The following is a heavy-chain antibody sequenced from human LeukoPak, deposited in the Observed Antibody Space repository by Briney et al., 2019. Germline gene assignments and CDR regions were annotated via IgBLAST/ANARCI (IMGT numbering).Heavy chain of an antibody. D-gene: IGHD3-22*01. J-gene: IGHJ5*02. V-gene: IGHV1-18*01. CDR3: ARATYYYDSGGSNWFDP. Sequence: WASVKVSCKASGYTFTSYGISWVRQAPGQGLEWMGWISAYNGNTNYAQKLQGRVTMTTDTSTSTAYMELRSLRSEDTAVYYCARATYYYDSGGSNWFDPWGQGTLVTVSS. CDR1: GYTFTSYG. CDR2: ISAYNGNT.